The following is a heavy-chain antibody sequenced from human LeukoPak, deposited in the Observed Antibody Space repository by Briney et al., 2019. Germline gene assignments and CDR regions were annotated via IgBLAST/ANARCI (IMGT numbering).Heavy chain of an antibody. CDR3: AKGQNSYQLLCSFDY. D-gene: IGHD2-2*01. CDR2: ISGSGGNT. Sequence: GGSLRLSCAASGFAFSSYAMSWVRQAPGKGLEWVPVISGSGGNTYYADSVKGRFTISRDNSKNTLYLQMNSLRAEDTAVYYCAKGQNSYQLLCSFDYWGQGTLVTVSS. J-gene: IGHJ4*02. CDR1: GFAFSSYA. V-gene: IGHV3-23*01.